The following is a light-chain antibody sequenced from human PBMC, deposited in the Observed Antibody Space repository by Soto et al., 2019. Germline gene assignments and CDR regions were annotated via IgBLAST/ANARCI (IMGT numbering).Light chain of an antibody. V-gene: IGKV3-20*01. CDR2: GAS. Sequence: EIVLTQSPGTLSLSPGERATLSCRASQSVSSSYLAWYQQKPGQAPRLLIYGASSRATGIPDRFSGSGSGTDFTLTISRLEPEDFAVYYCQQYVTRTFGPGTKVDIK. J-gene: IGKJ3*01. CDR1: QSVSSSY. CDR3: QQYVTRT.